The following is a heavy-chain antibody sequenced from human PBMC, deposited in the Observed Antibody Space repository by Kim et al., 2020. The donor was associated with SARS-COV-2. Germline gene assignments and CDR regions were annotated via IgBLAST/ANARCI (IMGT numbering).Heavy chain of an antibody. CDR3: ARGANSYDSSGFYFYAFDI. D-gene: IGHD3-22*01. CDR1: GGSFSGYS. Sequence: SETLSLSCAVYGGSFSGYSWSWIRQPPGKGLEWIGEINHSGSTNYNPSLKSRVIISVDTSKNQFSLKLSSVTAADTAVYYCARGANSYDSSGFYFYAFDIWGQGTMVTVSS. V-gene: IGHV4-34*01. J-gene: IGHJ3*02. CDR2: INHSGST.